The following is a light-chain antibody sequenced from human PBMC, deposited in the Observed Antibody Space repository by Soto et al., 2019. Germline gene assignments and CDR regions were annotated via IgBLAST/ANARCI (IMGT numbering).Light chain of an antibody. CDR3: ISYTDRQSYL. J-gene: IGLJ1*01. Sequence: SGLTHPASVSGSAGQSITMSCSGTSSDIGSYNHVAWYQQFPGKSPKLMIYAVSDRPPGVSDRFSGSKSGITASLTISGLQTGDEADYYCISYTDRQSYLFGTGTKVTVL. V-gene: IGLV2-14*03. CDR2: AVS. CDR1: SSDIGSYNH.